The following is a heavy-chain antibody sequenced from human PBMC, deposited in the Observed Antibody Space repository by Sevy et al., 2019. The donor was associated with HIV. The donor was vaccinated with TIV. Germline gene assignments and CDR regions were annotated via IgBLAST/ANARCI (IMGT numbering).Heavy chain of an antibody. CDR1: GFTFSSYA. Sequence: GGSLRLSCAASGFTFSSYAMSWVRQAPGKGLEWVPAISGSGGSTYYADSVKGRFTISRDNSKNTLYLQMNSLRAEDTAVYYCAKAYYALYYFDYWGQGTLVTVSS. D-gene: IGHD1-26*01. CDR3: AKAYYALYYFDY. J-gene: IGHJ4*02. CDR2: ISGSGGST. V-gene: IGHV3-23*01.